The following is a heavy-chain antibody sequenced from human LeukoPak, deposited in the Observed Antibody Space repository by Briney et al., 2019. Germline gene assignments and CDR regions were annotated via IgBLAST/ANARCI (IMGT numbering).Heavy chain of an antibody. J-gene: IGHJ3*02. Sequence: ASVKVSCKASGYTFTGYYMHWVPQAPEQGLEWMGWINPNSGGTNYAQKFQGRVTMTRDTSISTAYMELSRLRSDDTAVYYCARLTGTGAFDIWGQGTMVTVSS. CDR1: GYTFTGYY. CDR3: ARLTGTGAFDI. D-gene: IGHD1-7*01. CDR2: INPNSGGT. V-gene: IGHV1-2*02.